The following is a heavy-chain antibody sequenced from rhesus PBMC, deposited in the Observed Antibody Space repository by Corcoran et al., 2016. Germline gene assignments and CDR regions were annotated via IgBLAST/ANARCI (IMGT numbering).Heavy chain of an antibody. Sequence: EVQLVESGGGLAKPGGSLRLSCAASGFTFSSYWRNWVRQTPGKGLEWISAIISGGGSTYYADSVKGRFTISRDNSKNTLSLQMNSLRAEDTAVYYCAKDRGIAAGRFDYWGQGVLVTVSS. CDR2: IISGGGST. CDR3: AKDRGIAAGRFDY. D-gene: IGHD6-13*01. J-gene: IGHJ4*01. CDR1: GFTFSSYW. V-gene: IGHV3S42*01.